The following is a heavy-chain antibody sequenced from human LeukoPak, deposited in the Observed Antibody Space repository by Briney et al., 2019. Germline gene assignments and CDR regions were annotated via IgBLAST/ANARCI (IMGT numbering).Heavy chain of an antibody. J-gene: IGHJ4*02. D-gene: IGHD1-26*01. V-gene: IGHV1-2*06. CDR3: ARSYSGSYDFDY. Sequence: EASVKVSCKASGYTFTSYYMHWVRQAPGQGLEWMGRINPNSGGTNYAQKFQGRDTMTRDTSISTAYMKLSRLRSDDTAAYYCARSYSGSYDFDYWGQGTLVTVSS. CDR2: INPNSGGT. CDR1: GYTFTSYY.